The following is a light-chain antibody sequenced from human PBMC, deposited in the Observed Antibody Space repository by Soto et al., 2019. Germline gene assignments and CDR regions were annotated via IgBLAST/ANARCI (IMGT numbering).Light chain of an antibody. CDR3: GTWDNSLSAYV. V-gene: IGLV1-51*01. CDR1: SSNIGNNY. Sequence: QSVLTQPPSVSAAPGQKVTISCSGSSSNIGNNYVSWYRQLPGTAPKLLIYDNTKRPSGIPDRFSGSKSAKSASSATLGITGLQTGDEADYYCGTWDNSLSAYVFGTGTKLTVL. CDR2: DNT. J-gene: IGLJ1*01.